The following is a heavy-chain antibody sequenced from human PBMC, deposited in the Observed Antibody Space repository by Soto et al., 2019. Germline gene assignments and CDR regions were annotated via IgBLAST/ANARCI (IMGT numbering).Heavy chain of an antibody. D-gene: IGHD2-2*01. CDR2: IHYSGST. Sequence: PSETLSLTCTGSGGSISRYYRSGIRQSPGKGLEWIGYIHYSGSTKSNPSLKSRVTISVDTSRNQVSLKLSSVTAADSAVYFCARARYQLLHPYYYGMDVWGQGTTVTVSS. J-gene: IGHJ6*02. V-gene: IGHV4-59*01. CDR1: GGSISRYY. CDR3: ARARYQLLHPYYYGMDV.